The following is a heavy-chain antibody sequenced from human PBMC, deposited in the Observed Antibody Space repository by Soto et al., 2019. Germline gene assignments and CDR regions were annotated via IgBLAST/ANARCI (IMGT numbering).Heavy chain of an antibody. Sequence: GGSLRLSCAASGFTFSSYSMNWVRQAPGKGLEWVSYISSSSSTIYYADSVKGRFTISRDNAKNSLYLQMNSLRAEDTAIYYCARDYTAAGNAFDYWGQGALVTVSS. J-gene: IGHJ4*02. D-gene: IGHD6-13*01. V-gene: IGHV3-48*01. CDR3: ARDYTAAGNAFDY. CDR1: GFTFSSYS. CDR2: ISSSSSTI.